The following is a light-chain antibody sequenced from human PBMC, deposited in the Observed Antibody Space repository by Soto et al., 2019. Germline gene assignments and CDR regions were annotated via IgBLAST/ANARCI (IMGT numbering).Light chain of an antibody. J-gene: IGKJ5*01. Sequence: DVQMTQSPSGLAASVGDRVTITCRASQSISSYLNWYQQKPRKAPKLLIYAASSLQSGVPSSLSGSASGTDFTFTISSMPPEDSATYFCQQSDALPTFGQGTRLEIK. CDR1: QSISSY. V-gene: IGKV1-39*01. CDR2: AAS. CDR3: QQSDALPT.